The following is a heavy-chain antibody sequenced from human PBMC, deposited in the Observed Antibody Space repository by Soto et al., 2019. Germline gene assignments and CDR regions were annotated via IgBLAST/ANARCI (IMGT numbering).Heavy chain of an antibody. D-gene: IGHD6-13*01. Sequence: SETLSLTCSVSGGSISSGYYFWSWIRQHPGKGLEWIGYIYYSGSTYYNPSLKSRVTISVDTSKNQFSLKLSSVTAADTAVYYCARDMSGAAAGPYGMDVWGQGTTVTVSS. J-gene: IGHJ6*02. CDR2: IYYSGST. CDR1: GGSISSGYYF. V-gene: IGHV4-31*03. CDR3: ARDMSGAAAGPYGMDV.